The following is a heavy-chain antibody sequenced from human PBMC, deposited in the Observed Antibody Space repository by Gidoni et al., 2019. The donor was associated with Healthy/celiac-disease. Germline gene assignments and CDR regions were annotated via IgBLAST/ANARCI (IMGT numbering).Heavy chain of an antibody. V-gene: IGHV3-30*18. Sequence: QVQLVESGGGVVPPGRSMRLSCAASGFTFSSYGMPWVRQAPGKGLEWVAVISYDVSNKYYADSVKGRFTISRDNSKNTLYLQMNSLRAEDTAVYYCAKDDVEMATITLGYWGQGTLVTVSS. D-gene: IGHD5-12*01. CDR2: ISYDVSNK. CDR3: AKDDVEMATITLGY. CDR1: GFTFSSYG. J-gene: IGHJ4*02.